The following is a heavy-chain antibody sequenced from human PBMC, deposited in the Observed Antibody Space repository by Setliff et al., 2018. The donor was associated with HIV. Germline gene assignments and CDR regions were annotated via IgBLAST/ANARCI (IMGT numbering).Heavy chain of an antibody. CDR2: MNPKSGAR. J-gene: IGHJ4*02. V-gene: IGHV1-8*01. CDR3: AKRWQLLDALDI. Sequence: ASVKVSCKASGYTFTDYDINWVRQATGQGLEWLGWMNPKSGARGYAQKFQDRVTMTSDTSTSTAYMELNNLRSEDTAVYYCAKRWQLLDALDIWGQGTLVTVSS. CDR1: GYTFTDYD. D-gene: IGHD3-3*02.